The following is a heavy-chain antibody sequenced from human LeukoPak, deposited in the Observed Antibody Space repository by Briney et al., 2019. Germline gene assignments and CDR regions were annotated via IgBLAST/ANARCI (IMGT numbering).Heavy chain of an antibody. V-gene: IGHV4-59*12. D-gene: IGHD5-18*01. J-gene: IGHJ4*02. CDR2: IYYSGST. Sequence: SETLSLTCTVSGGSISSYYWSWIRRPPGKGLEWIGYIYYSGSTNYNPSLRSRVTISVDTSKNQFSLKLSSVTAADTAVYYCARDRGGYTYSHDYWGQGTLVTVSS. CDR1: GGSISSYY. CDR3: ARDRGGYTYSHDY.